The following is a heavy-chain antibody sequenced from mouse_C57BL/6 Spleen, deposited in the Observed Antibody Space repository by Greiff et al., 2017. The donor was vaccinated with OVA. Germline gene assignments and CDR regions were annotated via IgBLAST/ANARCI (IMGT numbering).Heavy chain of an antibody. CDR2: ISYDGSN. CDR3: ARVYDGYYSAMDY. Sequence: EVQLMESGPGLVKPSQSLSLTCSVTGYSITSGYYWNWIRQFPGNKLEWMGYISYDGSNNYNPSLKNRISITRDTSKNQFFLKLNSVTTEDTATYYCARVYDGYYSAMDYWGQGTSVTVSS. V-gene: IGHV3-6*01. CDR1: GYSITSGYY. J-gene: IGHJ4*01. D-gene: IGHD2-3*01.